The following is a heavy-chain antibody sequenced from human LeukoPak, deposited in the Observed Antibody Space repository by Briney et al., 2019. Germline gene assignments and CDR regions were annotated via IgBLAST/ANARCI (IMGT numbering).Heavy chain of an antibody. D-gene: IGHD3-10*01. CDR1: GFTFSSYD. CDR3: ATLPRGDY. V-gene: IGHV3-48*03. CDR2: ISSSGSGSTK. Sequence: PGGSLRLSCAASGFTFSSYDMNWVRQAPGKGLEWVSYISSSGSGSTKVYADSVKGLFTISRDNAENSLYLQMSRLRVEDTAVYYCATLPRGDYWGQGTLVTVSS. J-gene: IGHJ4*02.